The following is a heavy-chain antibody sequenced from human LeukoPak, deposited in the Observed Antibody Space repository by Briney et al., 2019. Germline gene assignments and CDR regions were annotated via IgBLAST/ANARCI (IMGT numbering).Heavy chain of an antibody. Sequence: ASVKVSCKASGYIFTSYGISWVRQAPGQGLEWMGWISPYNGNTNYAQKLQGRVTMTTDTSTTTTYMELRSLRSDDTAVYYCARGSSGSPGDNWFDPWGQGTLVTVSS. D-gene: IGHD1-26*01. CDR3: ARGSSGSPGDNWFDP. J-gene: IGHJ5*02. V-gene: IGHV1-18*01. CDR1: GYIFTSYG. CDR2: ISPYNGNT.